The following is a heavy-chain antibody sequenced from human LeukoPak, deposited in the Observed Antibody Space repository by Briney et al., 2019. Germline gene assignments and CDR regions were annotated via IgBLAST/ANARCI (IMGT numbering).Heavy chain of an antibody. CDR2: IYSSGST. J-gene: IGHJ4*02. V-gene: IGHV4-39*07. CDR1: GAFISSGSNY. D-gene: IGHD3-10*01. Sequence: PSETLSLTCSVSGAFISSGSNYWGWIRQPPGKTLEWIGSIYSSGSTYYNPSLKSRVIIIIDTPKNHFSLTLSSVTAADTAVYYCARKAGYYYGSGDYWGQGTLVTVSS. CDR3: ARKAGYYYGSGDY.